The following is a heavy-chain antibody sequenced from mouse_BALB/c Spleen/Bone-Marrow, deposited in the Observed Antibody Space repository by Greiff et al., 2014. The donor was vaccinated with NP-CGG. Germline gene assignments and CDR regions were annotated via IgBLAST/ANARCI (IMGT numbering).Heavy chain of an antibody. Sequence: VHLVESGAELASPGASVKMSCKASDYTFTDYTIQRVKQRPGQGLEWIGYVNPRSGYANYNQKFKDKATLTADKSSSTAFMQLSSLTSEDSAVYYCARPKGFALDYWGQGTALTVSS. V-gene: IGHV1-4*01. CDR1: DYTFTDYT. J-gene: IGHJ2*01. CDR2: VNPRSGYA. CDR3: ARPKGFALDY.